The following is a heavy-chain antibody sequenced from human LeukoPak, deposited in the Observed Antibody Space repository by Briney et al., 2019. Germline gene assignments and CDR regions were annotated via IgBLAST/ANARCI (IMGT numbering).Heavy chain of an antibody. CDR3: ARALGTMVRGVIITSYFDY. D-gene: IGHD3-10*01. CDR2: IKQDGSEK. Sequence: GSLRLSCAASGFTFSNAWMSWVRQAPGKGLEWVANIKQDGSEKYYVDSVKGRFTISRDNAKNSLYLQMNSLRAEDTAVYYCARALGTMVRGVIITSYFDYWGQGTLVTVSS. CDR1: GFTFSNAW. J-gene: IGHJ4*02. V-gene: IGHV3-7*01.